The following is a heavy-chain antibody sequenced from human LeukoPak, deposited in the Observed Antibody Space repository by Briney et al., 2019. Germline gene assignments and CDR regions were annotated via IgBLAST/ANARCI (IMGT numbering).Heavy chain of an antibody. Sequence: PGGSLRLSCAASGFTFSSYWMHWVRQDPGKGLVWVSRINSDGSSPSYADSVKGRFTISRDNAKNTLYLQMNSLRAEDTAVYYCARDHYVRTHYYDSSGYLNYWGQGTLVTVSS. CDR3: ARDHYVRTHYYDSSGYLNY. V-gene: IGHV3-74*01. CDR1: GFTFSSYW. CDR2: INSDGSSP. D-gene: IGHD3-22*01. J-gene: IGHJ4*02.